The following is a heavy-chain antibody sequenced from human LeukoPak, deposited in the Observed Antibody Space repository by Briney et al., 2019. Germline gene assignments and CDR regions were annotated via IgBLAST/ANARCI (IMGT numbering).Heavy chain of an antibody. Sequence: GGSLRLSCAASGFTFTHYGIHWVRQAPGKGLEWVANIKQDGSEKYYVDSVKGRFTISRDNAKNSLYLQMNSLRAEDTAVYYCARGDYWGQGTLVTVSS. J-gene: IGHJ4*02. CDR1: GFTFTHYG. CDR2: IKQDGSEK. V-gene: IGHV3-7*01. CDR3: ARGDY.